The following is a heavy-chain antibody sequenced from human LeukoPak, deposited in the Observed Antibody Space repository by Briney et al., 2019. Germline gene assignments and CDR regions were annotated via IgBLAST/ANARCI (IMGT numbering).Heavy chain of an antibody. CDR1: GFTFSSYW. D-gene: IGHD2-15*01. CDR2: INSDGSST. V-gene: IGHV3-74*01. Sequence: GGSLRLSCAASGFTFSSYWMHWVRQAPGKGLVWVSRINSDGSSTSYADSVKGRFTISRDNAKNTLYLQTNSLRAEDTAVYYCAVVVVAATAFDIWGQGTMVTVSS. CDR3: AVVVVAATAFDI. J-gene: IGHJ3*02.